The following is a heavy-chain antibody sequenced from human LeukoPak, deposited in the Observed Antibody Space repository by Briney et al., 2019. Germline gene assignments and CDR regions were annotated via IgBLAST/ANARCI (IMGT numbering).Heavy chain of an antibody. J-gene: IGHJ4*02. V-gene: IGHV4-31*03. D-gene: IGHD6-6*01. CDR3: AGTSIAYEFFDY. CDR2: IYYNGST. CDR1: VGSISSGCYD. Sequence: PSETRCLTCTVAVGSISSGCYDWSWIRQHPGKGLEGIRYIYYNGSTYNNPSLQSRVTISVDTSKNQFSLKLSSVTAAHTAVYYCAGTSIAYEFFDYWGQGTLVTVSS.